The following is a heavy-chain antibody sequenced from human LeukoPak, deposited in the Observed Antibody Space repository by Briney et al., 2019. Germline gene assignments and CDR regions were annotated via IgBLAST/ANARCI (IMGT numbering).Heavy chain of an antibody. J-gene: IGHJ4*02. V-gene: IGHV4-59*01. CDR2: IYYSGST. CDR1: GGSISSYY. D-gene: IGHD3-9*01. Sequence: PSETLSLTCTVSGGSISSYYWSWIRQPPGKGLEWIGYIYYSGSTNYNPSLKSRVTISVDTSKNQFSLKLSSVTAADTAVYYCARGDELRYFDWLLGFDYWGQGTLVTVSS. CDR3: ARGDELRYFDWLLGFDY.